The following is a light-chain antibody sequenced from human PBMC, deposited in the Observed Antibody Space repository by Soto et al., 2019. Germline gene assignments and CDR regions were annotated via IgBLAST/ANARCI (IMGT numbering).Light chain of an antibody. Sequence: IVLMQSPDTLSLSPGERATLSCRASQSVSRYLAWYQQKPGQAPRLLVYDESNRATGIPDRFSASGSATDFTLTITRLEPEDCAVYYCQQHGSSPRTFGQGTKVDIK. CDR2: DES. V-gene: IGKV3-20*01. CDR3: QQHGSSPRT. J-gene: IGKJ1*01. CDR1: QSVSRY.